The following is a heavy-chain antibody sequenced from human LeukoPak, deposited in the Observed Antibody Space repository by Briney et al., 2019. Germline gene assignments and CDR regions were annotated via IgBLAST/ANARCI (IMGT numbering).Heavy chain of an antibody. CDR3: GKNRYSGSLSPFDI. Sequence: PGGSLRLSCAASGFTFSSYWMHWVRQAPGKGLVWVSRINSDGSNTYYADSVKGRFTISRDNSKNTLYLQMNSLKAEDTAVYYCGKNRYSGSLSPFDIWGQGTMVTVSS. J-gene: IGHJ3*02. CDR1: GFTFSSYW. CDR2: INSDGSNT. D-gene: IGHD1-26*01. V-gene: IGHV3-74*01.